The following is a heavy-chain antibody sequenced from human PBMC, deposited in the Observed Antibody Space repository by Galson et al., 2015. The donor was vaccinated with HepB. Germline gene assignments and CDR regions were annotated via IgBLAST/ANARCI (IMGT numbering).Heavy chain of an antibody. Sequence: VKVSCKASGYTFTSYGISWVRQAPGQGLEWMGWISAYNGNTNYAQKLQGRVTMTTDTSTSTAYMELRSLRSDDTAVYYCARDSAGSWYSEYYYYGMDVWGQGTTVTVSS. CDR3: ARDSAGSWYSEYYYYGMDV. CDR2: ISAYNGNT. J-gene: IGHJ6*02. D-gene: IGHD6-13*01. V-gene: IGHV1-18*01. CDR1: GYTFTSYG.